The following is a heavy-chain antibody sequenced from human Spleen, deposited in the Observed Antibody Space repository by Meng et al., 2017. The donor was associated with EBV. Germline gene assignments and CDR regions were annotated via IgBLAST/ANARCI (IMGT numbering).Heavy chain of an antibody. CDR3: ARGLHRGGADY. J-gene: IGHJ4*02. Sequence: EVQLVESGGGLIQPGGSLRLSCAASGFTVSSNYMTWVRRAPGKGLEWVSVLYSGGLTYYAGSVQGRFTISRDNSKNTLYLQMNSLRAEDTAVYYCARGLHRGGADYWGQGTLVTVSS. CDR1: GFTVSSNY. V-gene: IGHV3-53*01. D-gene: IGHD3-10*01. CDR2: LYSGGLT.